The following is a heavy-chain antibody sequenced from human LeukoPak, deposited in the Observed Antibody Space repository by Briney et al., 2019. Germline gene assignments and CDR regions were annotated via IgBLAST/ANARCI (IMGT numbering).Heavy chain of an antibody. Sequence: GASVKVSCKASGYTFTSYGISWVRQAPGQGLEWMGWISAYNGDTNYAQKLQGRVTMTTDTSTSTAYVELRSLRSDDTAVYYCAREGASITMVRGVTPMDWFDPWGQGTLVTVSS. CDR1: GYTFTSYG. J-gene: IGHJ5*02. CDR3: AREGASITMVRGVTPMDWFDP. D-gene: IGHD3-10*01. CDR2: ISAYNGDT. V-gene: IGHV1-18*04.